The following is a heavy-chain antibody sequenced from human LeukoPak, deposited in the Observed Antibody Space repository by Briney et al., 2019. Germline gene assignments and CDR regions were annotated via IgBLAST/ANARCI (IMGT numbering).Heavy chain of an antibody. V-gene: IGHV4-59*08. D-gene: IGHD5-12*01. Sequence: SETLSLTCTVSGGSISSYYWSWIRQPPGKGLEWIGYIYYSGSTNYNPSLKSRVTISVGTSKNQFSLKLSSVTAADTAVYYCARTQRGYSGYDYGAFDYWGQGTLVTVSS. CDR2: IYYSGST. CDR1: GGSISSYY. J-gene: IGHJ4*02. CDR3: ARTQRGYSGYDYGAFDY.